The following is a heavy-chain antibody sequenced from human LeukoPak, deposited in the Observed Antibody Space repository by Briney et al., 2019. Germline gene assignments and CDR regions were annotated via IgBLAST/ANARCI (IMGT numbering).Heavy chain of an antibody. V-gene: IGHV3-21*01. D-gene: IGHD2-2*01. CDR1: GFIFSPYS. J-gene: IGHJ4*02. Sequence: GGSLRLSCAASGFIFSPYSMNWVRQAPGKGLEWVSSINGSGSYIYYADSVKGRFTISRDNAKNSLYLQMNSLRAEDTAVYYCARGGYDKPIDYWGQGTLVTVSS. CDR2: INGSGSYI. CDR3: ARGGYDKPIDY.